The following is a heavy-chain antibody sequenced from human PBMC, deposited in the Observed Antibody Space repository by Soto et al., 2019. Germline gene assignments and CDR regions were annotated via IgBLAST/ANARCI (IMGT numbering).Heavy chain of an antibody. J-gene: IGHJ4*02. CDR1: VFSFTDHY. V-gene: IGHV3-11*01. CDR3: GSSVITKFPTVER. Sequence: PVGSLRLSCASSVFSFTDHYTICIRHSPGKCLEFISYISSNGSNIYYADSVKGRFTISRDKLKNSLYLQMNSLRPEDTATYFCGSSVITKFPTVERWGQGTRVTVSS. D-gene: IGHD1-1*01. CDR2: ISSNGSNI.